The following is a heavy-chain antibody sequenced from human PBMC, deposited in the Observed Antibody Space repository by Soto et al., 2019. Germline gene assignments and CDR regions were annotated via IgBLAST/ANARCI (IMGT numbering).Heavy chain of an antibody. Sequence: SETLSLTCTVSGGSFNSDGYYWSWIRQHPEKGLEWIGYIYSSGTTYYNPSLKSRLTILKDTSKSQFSLQLRSVTAADTAIYYCAAGSIPSRGVFGYWAQGTLVTVSS. CDR3: AAGSIPSRGVFGY. J-gene: IGHJ4*02. CDR2: IYSSGTT. D-gene: IGHD2-21*01. CDR1: GGSFNSDGYY. V-gene: IGHV4-31*02.